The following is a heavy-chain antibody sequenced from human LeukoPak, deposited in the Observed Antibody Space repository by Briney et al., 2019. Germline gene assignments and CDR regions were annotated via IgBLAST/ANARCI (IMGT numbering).Heavy chain of an antibody. Sequence: SETLSLTCTVSGGSISSSSYYWGWIRQPPGKGLEWIGNIYYSGSTYYNPSLKSRVTISVDTSKNQFSLKLSSVTAADTAVYYCARTPGGGYYYGSGSYGYFDYWGQGTLVTVSS. CDR2: IYYSGST. CDR3: ARTPGGGYYYGSGSYGYFDY. V-gene: IGHV4-39*07. D-gene: IGHD3-10*01. J-gene: IGHJ4*02. CDR1: GGSISSSSYY.